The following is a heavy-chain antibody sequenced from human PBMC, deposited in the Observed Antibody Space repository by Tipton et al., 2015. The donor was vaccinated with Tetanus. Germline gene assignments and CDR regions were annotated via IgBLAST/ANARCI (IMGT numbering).Heavy chain of an antibody. CDR2: ISGSGGST. J-gene: IGHJ2*01. CDR1: GFTFSSYA. D-gene: IGHD2-15*01. CDR3: AKSRDSGGSDYWYFDL. Sequence: SLRLSCAASGFTFSSYAMSWVRQAPGKGLEWVSAISGSGGSTYYADSVKGRFTISRDNSKNTLYLQMNSLRAEDTAVYYCAKSRDSGGSDYWYFDLWGRGTLVTVSS. V-gene: IGHV3-23*01.